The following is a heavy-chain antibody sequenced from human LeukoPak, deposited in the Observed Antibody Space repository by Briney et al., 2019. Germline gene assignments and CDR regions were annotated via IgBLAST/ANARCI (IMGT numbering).Heavy chain of an antibody. CDR2: ISGSGGST. CDR3: AKDGGGRSYYDSSFLNWFDP. D-gene: IGHD3-22*01. CDR1: GFTFSSYW. J-gene: IGHJ5*02. Sequence: PGGSLRLSCAASGFTFSSYWMHWVRQAPGKGLEWVSAISGSGGSTYYADSVKGRFTISRDNSKNTLYLQMDSLRAEDTAVYYCAKDGGGRSYYDSSFLNWFDPWGQGTLVTVSS. V-gene: IGHV3-23*01.